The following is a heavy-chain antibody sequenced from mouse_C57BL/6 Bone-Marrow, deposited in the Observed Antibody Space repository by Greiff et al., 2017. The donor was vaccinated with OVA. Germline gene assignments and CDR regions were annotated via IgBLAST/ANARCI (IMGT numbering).Heavy chain of an antibody. V-gene: IGHV1-66*01. D-gene: IGHD3-1*01. Sequence: QVQLQQSGPELVKPGASVKISCKASGYSFTSYYIHWVKQRPGQGLEWIGWIYPGGGNTKYNEKFKGKATLTADTSSSTAYMQLSSLTSEDSAVYYCARGARAYWGQGTLVTVSA. CDR3: ARGARAY. J-gene: IGHJ3*01. CDR1: GYSFTSYY. CDR2: IYPGGGNT.